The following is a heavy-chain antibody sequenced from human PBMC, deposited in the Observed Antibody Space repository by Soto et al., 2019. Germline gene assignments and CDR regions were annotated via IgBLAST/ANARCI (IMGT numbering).Heavy chain of an antibody. J-gene: IGHJ4*02. CDR3: AGDKLGGSYSGSLFDY. CDR2: IKVDGSEK. V-gene: IGHV3-7*05. Sequence: GGSLRLSCAASGFTFRSYWMTRVRQAPGKGLEWVANIKVDGSEKYYADSVRGRCTISRDNAKNSLYLQMNGLRAEDTAVYYCAGDKLGGSYSGSLFDYWGQGTPVTVSS. CDR1: GFTFRSYW. D-gene: IGHD3-10*01.